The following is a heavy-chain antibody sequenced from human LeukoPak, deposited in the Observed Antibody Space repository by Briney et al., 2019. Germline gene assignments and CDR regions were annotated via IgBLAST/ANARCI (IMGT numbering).Heavy chain of an antibody. CDR2: ISGSGGST. CDR1: GFTFSSYG. CDR3: AKTPYGYFDVFDI. V-gene: IGHV3-23*01. J-gene: IGHJ3*02. D-gene: IGHD4-17*01. Sequence: GGTLRLSCAASGFTFSSYGMRWVRQAPGKGLEWVSAISGSGGSTYYADSVKGRFTISRDHSKNTLYLQIDSLRAEDTAVYYCAKTPYGYFDVFDIWGQGTMVTVSS.